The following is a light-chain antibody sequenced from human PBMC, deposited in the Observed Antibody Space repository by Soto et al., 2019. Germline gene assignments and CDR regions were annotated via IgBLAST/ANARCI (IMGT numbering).Light chain of an antibody. V-gene: IGKV1-39*01. CDR2: STS. J-gene: IGKJ4*01. CDR3: QQSHTIPLT. CDR1: QSISNY. Sequence: DIRMTQSPSSLSASVGDRVTITCRASQSISNYLNWYQQKPGKAPKLLIFSTSTLQSGVPSRFSGSGSGTDFTLSISNLQPEDFATYYCQQSHTIPLTFGGGTKVEIK.